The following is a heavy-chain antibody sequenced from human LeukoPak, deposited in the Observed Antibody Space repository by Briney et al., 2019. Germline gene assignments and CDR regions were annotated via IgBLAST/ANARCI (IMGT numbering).Heavy chain of an antibody. CDR3: AKDPDYSNYDWFDP. D-gene: IGHD4-11*01. Sequence: GGSLRLSCAASGFTFSSYGMHWVRQAPGKGLEWVAFIRYDGSNKYYADSVKGRFTISRDNSKNTPYLQMNSLRAEDTAVYYCAKDPDYSNYDWFDPWGQGTLVTVSS. CDR1: GFTFSSYG. V-gene: IGHV3-30*02. J-gene: IGHJ5*02. CDR2: IRYDGSNK.